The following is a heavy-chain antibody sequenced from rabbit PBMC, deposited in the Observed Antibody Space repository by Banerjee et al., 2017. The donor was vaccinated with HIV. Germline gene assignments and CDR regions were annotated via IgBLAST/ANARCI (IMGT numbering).Heavy chain of an antibody. CDR1: GADFSSGYW. Sequence: QSLEESGGDLVKPGASLTLTCTASGADFSSGYWICWVRQAPGKGLEWIGCIAGGSSSTTYCASWAKGRFTISKTSSTTVTLQLNSLTAADTATYFCARGTNTAGYNSNLWGQGTLVTV. V-gene: IGHV1S40*01. CDR3: ARGTNTAGYNSNL. J-gene: IGHJ4*01. D-gene: IGHD3-1*01. CDR2: IAGGSSSTT.